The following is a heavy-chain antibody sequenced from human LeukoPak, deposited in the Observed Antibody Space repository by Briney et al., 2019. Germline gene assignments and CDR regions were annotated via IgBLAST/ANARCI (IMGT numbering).Heavy chain of an antibody. CDR3: ASGFGQLVEYYFDY. CDR1: GYTFTSYG. Sequence: ASVKVSCKASGYTFTSYGISWVRQAPGQGLEWMGWISAYNGDTNYAQKLQGRVTMTTDTSTSTAYMELRSLRSDDTAVYYCASGFGQLVEYYFDYWGQGTLVTVSS. J-gene: IGHJ4*02. D-gene: IGHD6-6*01. CDR2: ISAYNGDT. V-gene: IGHV1-18*01.